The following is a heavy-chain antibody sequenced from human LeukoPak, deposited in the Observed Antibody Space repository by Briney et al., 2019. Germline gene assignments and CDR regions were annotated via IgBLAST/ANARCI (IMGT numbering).Heavy chain of an antibody. CDR3: ARTGGRTASLCY. J-gene: IGHJ4*02. D-gene: IGHD5-18*01. Sequence: PSETLSLTCAVYGGSFSVYYWTWVRQPPGKGLEWIGEINHRGVTTSYPSLKSRVTISIDTYRIQCSLTMRSLTAADTAVYYCARTGGRTASLCYWGQGTLVTVSS. CDR2: INHRGVT. CDR1: GGSFSVYY. V-gene: IGHV4-34*01.